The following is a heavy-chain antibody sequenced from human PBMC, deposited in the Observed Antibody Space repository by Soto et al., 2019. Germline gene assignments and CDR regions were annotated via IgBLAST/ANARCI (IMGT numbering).Heavy chain of an antibody. CDR3: ARQWGSGSFDY. Sequence: GESLKISCKTSGYSFNVYWIGWVRQMPGKGLEWMGIISPGDSDIRYSPSFQGQVTISADNSISAAYLPWSSLKASDTAIYYCARQWGSGSFDYWGQGTRVTVSS. V-gene: IGHV5-51*01. CDR1: GYSFNVYW. D-gene: IGHD6-19*01. CDR2: ISPGDSDI. J-gene: IGHJ4*02.